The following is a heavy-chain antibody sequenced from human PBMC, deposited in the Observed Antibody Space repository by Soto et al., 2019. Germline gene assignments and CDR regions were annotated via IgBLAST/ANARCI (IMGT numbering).Heavy chain of an antibody. CDR3: AKDLGIAAAGIFGPLVS. J-gene: IGHJ1*01. D-gene: IGHD6-13*01. CDR2: IYYSGST. CDR1: GGSISSGDYY. V-gene: IGHV4-30-4*01. Sequence: SETLSLTCTVSGGSISSGDYYRSWIRQPPGKGLEWIGYIYYSGSTYYNPSLKSRVTISVDTSKNQFSLKLSSVTAADTAVYYCAKDLGIAAAGIFGPLVSWGQGTLVTVSS.